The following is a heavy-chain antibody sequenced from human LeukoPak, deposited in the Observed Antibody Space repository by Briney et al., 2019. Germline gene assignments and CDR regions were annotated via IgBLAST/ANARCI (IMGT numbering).Heavy chain of an antibody. CDR1: GYSISSDNY. V-gene: IGHV4-38-2*01. CDR2: IYHSGST. D-gene: IGHD3-22*01. J-gene: IGHJ4*02. Sequence: SETLSLICAVSGYSISSDNYWVWIRQPPGQGLEWTGGIYHSGSTYYNPSLKSRVTMSVETSKNQFSLKLSSVTAADTAVYYCARAPRDSSSSNYMRRFDYWGQGTLVTVSS. CDR3: ARAPRDSSSSNYMRRFDY.